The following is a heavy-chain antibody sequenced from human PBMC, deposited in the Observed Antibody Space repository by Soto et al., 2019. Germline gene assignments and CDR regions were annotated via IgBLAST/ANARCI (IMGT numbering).Heavy chain of an antibody. Sequence: EVQLVESGGGLVQPGGSLRLSCAASGFIFSNYWMNWVGQAPGKGLEWVATTKHDGSERYYVDSVKGRFTISRDNAESSLYLQMNSLRAEDTAVYFCARDRGYCSGGTCYSVVDYWGQGSLVTVSS. CDR3: ARDRGYCSGGTCYSVVDY. D-gene: IGHD2-15*01. CDR1: GFIFSNYW. V-gene: IGHV3-7*01. J-gene: IGHJ4*02. CDR2: TKHDGSER.